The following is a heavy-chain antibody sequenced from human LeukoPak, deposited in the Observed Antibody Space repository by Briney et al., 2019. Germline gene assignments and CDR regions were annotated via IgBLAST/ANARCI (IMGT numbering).Heavy chain of an antibody. Sequence: SETLSLTSSVSGGSINSYGYYWAWIRQPPGKRPEWIGSIFYSGNTHYNPSLQSRITISADTSKGQFSLKLSSVTAADTAVYYCARQGVGATDFWGQGSLVTVSS. J-gene: IGHJ4*02. CDR3: ARQGVGATDF. D-gene: IGHD1-26*01. CDR1: GGSINSYGYY. CDR2: IFYSGNT. V-gene: IGHV4-39*01.